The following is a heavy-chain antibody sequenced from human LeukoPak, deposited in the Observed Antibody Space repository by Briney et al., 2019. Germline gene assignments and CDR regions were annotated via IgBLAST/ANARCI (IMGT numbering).Heavy chain of an antibody. CDR1: GTSISSYY. CDR3: AREPLGGKNYIDY. CDR2: IYTSGNT. J-gene: IGHJ4*02. V-gene: IGHV4-4*07. Sequence: SETLSLTCTVPGTSISSYYWTWIRQPAGKGLEWIGRIYTSGNTIYNPSLKSRVTMSIDTSKNQFSLKLSSVTAADTAVYYCAREPLGGKNYIDYWGQGTLVTVSS. D-gene: IGHD7-27*01.